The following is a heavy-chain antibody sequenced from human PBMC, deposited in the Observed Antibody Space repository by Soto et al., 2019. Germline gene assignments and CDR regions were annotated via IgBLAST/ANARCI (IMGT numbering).Heavy chain of an antibody. CDR3: ARDNYYDSSGYYFGPPDY. CDR1: GFTFINCA. D-gene: IGHD3-22*01. J-gene: IGHJ4*02. Sequence: GGSLRLSCEASGFTFINCAISWVRQSPGKGLEWVSYISSSSSTIYYADSVKGRFTISRDNAKNSLYLQMNSLRDEDTAVYYCARDNYYDSSGYYFGPPDYWGQGTLVTVSS. V-gene: IGHV3-48*02. CDR2: ISSSSSTI.